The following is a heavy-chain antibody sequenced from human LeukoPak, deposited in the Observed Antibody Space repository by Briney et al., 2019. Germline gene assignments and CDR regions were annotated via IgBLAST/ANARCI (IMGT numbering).Heavy chain of an antibody. CDR1: GFTFSGYW. CDR2: INTDGSTT. D-gene: IGHD4-23*01. Sequence: GGSLRLSCAASGFTFSGYWMHWVRQAPGKGLVWVSRINTDGSTTTYADSVKGRFTISRDNAKNTLYLHMNSLRAEDTAVYYCAKDQSTVVTRFDYWGQGTLVTVSS. J-gene: IGHJ4*02. CDR3: AKDQSTVVTRFDY. V-gene: IGHV3-74*01.